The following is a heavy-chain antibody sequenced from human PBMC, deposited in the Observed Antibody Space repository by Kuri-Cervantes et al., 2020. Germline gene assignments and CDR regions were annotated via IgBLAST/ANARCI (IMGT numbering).Heavy chain of an antibody. D-gene: IGHD2-15*01. CDR1: EFTFSNYG. Sequence: GESLKISCAASEFTFSNYGMHWVRQAPGKGLEWVAVIYSGGSTYYADSVKGRFTISRDNSKNTLYLQMNSLRAEDTAVYYCAKVRSALPDDYWGQGTLVTVSS. CDR3: AKVRSALPDDY. V-gene: IGHV3-NL1*01. J-gene: IGHJ4*02. CDR2: IYSGGST.